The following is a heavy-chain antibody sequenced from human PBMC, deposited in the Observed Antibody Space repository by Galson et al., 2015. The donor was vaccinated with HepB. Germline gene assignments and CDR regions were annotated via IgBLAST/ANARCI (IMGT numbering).Heavy chain of an antibody. CDR1: GFTFSDYF. V-gene: IGHV3-11*03. J-gene: IGHJ4*02. D-gene: IGHD2-2*01. CDR3: ARVRGYCSSTDCYGNFDF. Sequence: SLRLSCAASGFTFSDYFMTWIRQAPGKGLEWVSHISTSNIYPNYADPVKGRFTISRDNAKDSLHLQMNSLRAEDTAVYYCARVRGYCSSTDCYGNFDFWGQGTLVTVSS. CDR2: ISTSNIYP.